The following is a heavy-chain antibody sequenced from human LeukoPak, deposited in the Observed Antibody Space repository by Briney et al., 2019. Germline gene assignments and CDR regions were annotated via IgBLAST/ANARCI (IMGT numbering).Heavy chain of an antibody. D-gene: IGHD3-9*01. CDR3: AKWGDYDVLTGYYVPDY. V-gene: IGHV3-23*01. Sequence: PGASLRLSCAASGFTFSNYAMSWVRQAPGKGLEWVSAILGSGVTTYYADSVKGRFTVSRDNSKSTLYLQMNTLRAEDIALYYRAKWGDYDVLTGYYVPDYWGQGTLVTVSS. CDR2: ILGSGVTT. J-gene: IGHJ4*02. CDR1: GFTFSNYA.